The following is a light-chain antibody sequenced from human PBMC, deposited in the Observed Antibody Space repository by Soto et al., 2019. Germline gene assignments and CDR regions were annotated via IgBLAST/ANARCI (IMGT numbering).Light chain of an antibody. CDR3: QQYETYSRT. CDR2: KAS. Sequence: DIQMTQSPSTLSASIGDRVTITCRASQSISSWLAWYQQKPGKAPKLLINKASTLESGVPSRFSGSGSGTEFTLTISSLQPDDFATYYCQQYETYSRTFGQGTKVE. CDR1: QSISSW. V-gene: IGKV1-5*03. J-gene: IGKJ1*01.